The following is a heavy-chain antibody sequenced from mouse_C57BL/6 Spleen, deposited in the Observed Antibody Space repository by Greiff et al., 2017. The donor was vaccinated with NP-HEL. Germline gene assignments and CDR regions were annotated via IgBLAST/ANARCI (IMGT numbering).Heavy chain of an antibody. D-gene: IGHD2-3*01. V-gene: IGHV1-15*01. CDR2: IDPDTGGT. J-gene: IGHJ3*01. CDR1: GYTFTDYE. Sequence: QVQLQQSGAELVRPGASVTLSCKASGYTFTDYEMHWVKQTPVHGLEWIGAIDPDTGGTAYNQKFKGMAILTADKTSSTSYMELSSLTTEDSAVYYCTRAVYDCTPRPYWGQGTLVTVSA. CDR3: TRAVYDCTPRPY.